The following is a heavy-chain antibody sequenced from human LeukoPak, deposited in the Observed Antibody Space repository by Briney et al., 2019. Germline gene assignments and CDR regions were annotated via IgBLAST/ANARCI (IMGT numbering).Heavy chain of an antibody. CDR1: GGTFSSYA. CDR3: ARGYYDSSGYFYYYYYMDV. Sequence: ASVKVSCKASGGTFSSYAISWVRQAPGQGLEWMGGIIPIFGTANYAQKFQGRVTITADESTSTAYIELSSLRSEDTAVYYCARGYYDSSGYFYYYYYMDVWGKGTTVTVSS. V-gene: IGHV1-69*13. J-gene: IGHJ6*03. D-gene: IGHD3-22*01. CDR2: IIPIFGTA.